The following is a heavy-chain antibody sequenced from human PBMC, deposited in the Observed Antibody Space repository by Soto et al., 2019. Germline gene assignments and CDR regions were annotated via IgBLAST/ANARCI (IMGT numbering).Heavy chain of an antibody. Sequence: VQLVESGGGLVSPGGSLTLSCVGSGFRFSDHSMHWVRLAPGTGLQWLSYISSSGDTTHYADSVRGRFTVSRDNAKNSVFLRMDSLRDDDTAMYYCARLPKGSLVTAWGQGTLVTVSS. CDR1: GFRFSDHS. V-gene: IGHV3-48*02. J-gene: IGHJ4*02. D-gene: IGHD2-21*02. CDR2: ISSSGDTT. CDR3: ARLPKGSLVTA.